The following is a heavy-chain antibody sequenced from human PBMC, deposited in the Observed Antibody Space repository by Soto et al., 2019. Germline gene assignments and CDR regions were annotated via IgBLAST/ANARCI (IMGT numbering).Heavy chain of an antibody. CDR1: GYTFTNYA. CDR2: ISTGNGNT. D-gene: IGHD6-13*01. CDR3: ARRIANNWFDP. V-gene: IGHV1-3*04. Sequence: ASVKVSCKASGYTFTNYAIHWVRQAPGQRLEWMGWISTGNGNTKYSQKFQDRVTITRDTSASTAYMELSSLRSEDTAVYYCARRIANNWFDPWGQGTLVTVSS. J-gene: IGHJ5*02.